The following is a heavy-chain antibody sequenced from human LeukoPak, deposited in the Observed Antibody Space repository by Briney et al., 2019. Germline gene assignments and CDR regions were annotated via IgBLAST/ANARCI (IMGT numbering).Heavy chain of an antibody. J-gene: IGHJ4*02. CDR2: IDNSGNS. CDR3: ARRLAVAGMGSDS. V-gene: IGHV4-39*01. Sequence: SETLSLTCSVSGGFISSSSYYWGWIRQPPGKGLEWIGSIDNSGNSYYNPSLKSRVTISADMSKNQFSFKLTSVTAADTAVYYCARRLAVAGMGSDSWGQGTLVTVSS. D-gene: IGHD6-19*01. CDR1: GGFISSSSYY.